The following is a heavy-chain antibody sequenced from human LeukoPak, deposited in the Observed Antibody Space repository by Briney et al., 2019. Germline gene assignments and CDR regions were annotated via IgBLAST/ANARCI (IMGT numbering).Heavy chain of an antibody. CDR1: GYSISSSYY. CDR2: ISHSGTT. J-gene: IGHJ4*02. V-gene: IGHV4-38-2*01. CDR3: ATFFGVIDDPFDY. D-gene: IGHD3-3*01. Sequence: SETLSLTCAVSGYSISSSYYWGWIRQPPGKGLEWIGTISHSGTTFYNSSLQTRVTISLDTSRNHSSLNLTSMTAADTAVYYCATFFGVIDDPFDYWGQGTLVTVSS.